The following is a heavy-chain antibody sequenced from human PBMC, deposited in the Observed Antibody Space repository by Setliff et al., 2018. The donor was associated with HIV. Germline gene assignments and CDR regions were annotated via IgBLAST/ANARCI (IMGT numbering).Heavy chain of an antibody. CDR2: INSSGDST. J-gene: IGHJ4*02. CDR3: ASGFRATVPDY. D-gene: IGHD4-17*01. CDR1: GYTFISYY. Sequence: ASVKVSCKASGYTFISYYIHWVRQAPGQGLEWMGIINSSGDSTSYAQKFQGRVTMTRDTSTSTVYMELSSLTYEDTAIYYCASGFRATVPDYWGLGTLVTVSS. V-gene: IGHV1-46*03.